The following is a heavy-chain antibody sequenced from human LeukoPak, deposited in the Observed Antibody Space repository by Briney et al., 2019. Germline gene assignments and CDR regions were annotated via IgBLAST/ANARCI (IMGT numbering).Heavy chain of an antibody. CDR2: IIPIFGTA. J-gene: IGHJ4*02. D-gene: IGHD6-13*01. V-gene: IGHV1-69*13. Sequence: GASVTVSFKASGYTFTGYGISWVRQAPGQGLEWMGGIIPIFGTANYAQKFQGRVTITADESTSTAYMELSSLRSEDTAVYYCARSLHLSYSSSWYNRGSEYYFDYWGQGTLVTVSS. CDR3: ARSLHLSYSSSWYNRGSEYYFDY. CDR1: GYTFTGYG.